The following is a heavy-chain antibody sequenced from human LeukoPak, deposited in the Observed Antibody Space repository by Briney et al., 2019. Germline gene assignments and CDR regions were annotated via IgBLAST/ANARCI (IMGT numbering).Heavy chain of an antibody. CDR1: GGSISSYY. CDR3: ARGSPTGYGNFDY. Sequence: SETLSLTCTVSGGSISSYYWSWIRQPPGKGLEWIGYIYYSGSTNYNPSLKSRVTISVDTSKNQFSLKLSSVTAADTAVYYCARGSPTGYGNFDYWGQGTLVTVSS. J-gene: IGHJ4*02. CDR2: IYYSGST. V-gene: IGHV4-59*01. D-gene: IGHD6-13*01.